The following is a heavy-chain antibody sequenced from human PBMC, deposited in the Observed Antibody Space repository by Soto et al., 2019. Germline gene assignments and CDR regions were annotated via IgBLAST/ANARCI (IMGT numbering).Heavy chain of an antibody. CDR3: ERGLSGTNSGDYFDY. V-gene: IGHV1-46*01. CDR1: GYTFTKYF. CDR2: VNPNDGDT. D-gene: IGHD1-26*01. Sequence: ASVKVSCKTSGYTFTKYFMHWVRQAPGQGPEWMGIVNPNDGDTTYAQRFQGRVTLTRDTSTGTVYMELSNLTFEDTAVYYCERGLSGTNSGDYFDYWGQGTLVNVSS. J-gene: IGHJ4*02.